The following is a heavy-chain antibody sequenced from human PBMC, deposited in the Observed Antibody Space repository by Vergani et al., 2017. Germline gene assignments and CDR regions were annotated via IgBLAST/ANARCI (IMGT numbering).Heavy chain of an antibody. CDR2: ISYDGSNK. Sequence: QVQLVESGGGVVQPGRSLRLSCAASGFTFSSYAMHWVRQAPGKGLEWVAVISYDGSNKYYADSVKGRFTISRDNSKNTLYLQMNSLRAEDTAVYYCARDRHRVATIGAFDIWGEGTMVTVSS. CDR1: GFTFSSYA. CDR3: ARDRHRVATIGAFDI. V-gene: IGHV3-30*04. D-gene: IGHD5-12*01. J-gene: IGHJ3*02.